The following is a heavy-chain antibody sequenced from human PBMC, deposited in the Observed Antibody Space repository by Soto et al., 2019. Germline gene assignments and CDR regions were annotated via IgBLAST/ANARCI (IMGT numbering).Heavy chain of an antibody. J-gene: IGHJ4*02. CDR3: MRGISAPDY. D-gene: IGHD3-16*01. Sequence: PGGSLRLSCAASGFTFSSYTMRWVRQAPGKGLEWVSTISGSGGDTYYVDSVKGRFTISRDNSKNTLYLQMNSLRVDETGVYYCMRGISAPDYWGQGILVTVS. CDR1: GFTFSSYT. V-gene: IGHV3-23*01. CDR2: ISGSGGDT.